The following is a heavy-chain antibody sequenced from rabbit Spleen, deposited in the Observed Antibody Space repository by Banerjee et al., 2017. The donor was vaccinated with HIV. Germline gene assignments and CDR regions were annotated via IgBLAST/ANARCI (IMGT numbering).Heavy chain of an antibody. CDR3: ARDSGSSFSSYGMDL. Sequence: QEQLEESGGDLVKPGASLTLTCTASGFSFSSSDYMCWVRQAPGKGLELIACIYTDTDTTYYTTWAKGRFTISKTSSTTVTLQMTSLTVADTATYFCARDSGSSFSSYGMDLWGPGTLVTVS. CDR1: GFSFSSSDY. J-gene: IGHJ6*01. CDR2: IYTDTDTT. V-gene: IGHV1S45*01. D-gene: IGHD8-1*01.